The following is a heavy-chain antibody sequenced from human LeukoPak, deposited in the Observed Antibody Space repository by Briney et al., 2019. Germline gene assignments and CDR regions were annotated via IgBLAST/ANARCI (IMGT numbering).Heavy chain of an antibody. D-gene: IGHD2-2*02. J-gene: IGHJ5*02. Sequence: ASVKVSCKASGYTFTSYYMHWVRQAPGQGLEWMGIINPSGGSTSYAQKFQGRVTMTRDTSISTAYMELSRLRSDDTAVYYCARDPSYCSSTSCYTDLWFDPWGQGTLVTVSS. CDR2: INPSGGST. V-gene: IGHV1-46*01. CDR1: GYTFTSYY. CDR3: ARDPSYCSSTSCYTDLWFDP.